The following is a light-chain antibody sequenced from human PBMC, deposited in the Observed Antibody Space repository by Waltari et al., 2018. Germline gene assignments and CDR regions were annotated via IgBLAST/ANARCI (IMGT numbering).Light chain of an antibody. J-gene: IGKJ1*01. CDR1: QSISAWVSSW. CDR3: QQYYGYSRT. V-gene: IGKV1-5*03. Sequence: EIQMTQSPSTLSASVGDRVTITCRASQSISAWVSSWLAWYQQKPGKAPKLLIYKASTLQRGVPSRFSGSGSGTEFTLTISSLQPDDSATYYCQQYYGYSRTFGQGTKVEIK. CDR2: KAS.